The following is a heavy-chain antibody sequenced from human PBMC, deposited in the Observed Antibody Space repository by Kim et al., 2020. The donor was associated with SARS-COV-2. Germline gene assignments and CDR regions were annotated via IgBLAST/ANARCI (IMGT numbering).Heavy chain of an antibody. CDR3: ARDVGPAARVVVITRIDY. CDR2: ISAYNGNT. Sequence: ASVKVSCKASGYTFTSYGISWVRQAPGQGLEWMGWISAYNGNTNYAQKLQGRVTMTTDTSTSTAYMELRSLRSDDTAVYYCARDVGPAARVVVITRIDYWGQGTLVTVSS. D-gene: IGHD3-22*01. V-gene: IGHV1-18*01. CDR1: GYTFTSYG. J-gene: IGHJ4*02.